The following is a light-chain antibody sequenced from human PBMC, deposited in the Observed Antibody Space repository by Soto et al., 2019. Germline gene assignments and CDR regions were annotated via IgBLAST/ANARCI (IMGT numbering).Light chain of an antibody. CDR1: SSDIGVYNR. CDR3: SLYRSSTALV. Sequence: QSALTQPPSVSGSPGQSVTISCTATSSDIGVYNRVSWYQQPPGTAPKLMIYEVSNRPSGVPDRFSGSKSGNTASLTISGLQAEDEADYYCSLYRSSTALVFGNGTKVTVL. J-gene: IGLJ1*01. CDR2: EVS. V-gene: IGLV2-18*01.